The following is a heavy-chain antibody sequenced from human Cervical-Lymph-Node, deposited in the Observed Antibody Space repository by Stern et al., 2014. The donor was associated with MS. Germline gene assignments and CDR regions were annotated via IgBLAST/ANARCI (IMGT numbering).Heavy chain of an antibody. D-gene: IGHD2-15*01. J-gene: IGHJ3*02. V-gene: IGHV1-18*01. CDR3: ARGLLGSENAFDI. CDR2: SSAYNGNT. CDR1: GYTFTSYG. Sequence: QVQLLQSGPELNKPPPSVNVSCKASGYTFTSYGISWVRQPPGQGLEWMGWSSAYNGNTNYAQKLQGRVTMTTDTSTSTAYMELRSLRSDDTAVYYCARGLLGSENAFDIWGQGTMVTVSS.